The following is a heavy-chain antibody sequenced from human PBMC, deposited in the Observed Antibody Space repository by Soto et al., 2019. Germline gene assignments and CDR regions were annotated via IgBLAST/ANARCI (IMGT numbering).Heavy chain of an antibody. CDR2: ISYDGSNK. V-gene: IGHV3-30-3*01. D-gene: IGHD3-10*01. CDR3: ARDSASGQYYYGMDV. Sequence: PVGSLRLSCAASVFTFSSYAMHWVRHSPGKGLEWVAVISYDGSNKYYADSVKGRFTISRDNSKNTLYLQMNSLRAEDTAVYYCARDSASGQYYYGMDVGGQGNTVTV. CDR1: VFTFSSYA. J-gene: IGHJ6*02.